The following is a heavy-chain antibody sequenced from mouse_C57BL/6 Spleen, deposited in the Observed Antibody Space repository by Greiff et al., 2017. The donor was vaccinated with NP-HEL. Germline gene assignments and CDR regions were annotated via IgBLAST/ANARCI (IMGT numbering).Heavy chain of an antibody. V-gene: IGHV5-17*01. CDR3: AREVITTVVAGGFDY. Sequence: EVQLMESGGGLVKPGGSLKLSCAASGFTFSDYGMHWVRQAPEKGLEWVAYISSGSSTIYYADTVKGRFTISRDNAKNTLFLQMTSLRSEDTAMYYCAREVITTVVAGGFDYWGQGTTLTVSS. J-gene: IGHJ2*01. CDR1: GFTFSDYG. D-gene: IGHD1-1*01. CDR2: ISSGSSTI.